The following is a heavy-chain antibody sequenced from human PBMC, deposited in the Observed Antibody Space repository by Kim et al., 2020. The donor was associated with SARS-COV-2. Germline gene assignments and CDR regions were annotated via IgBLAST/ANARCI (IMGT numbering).Heavy chain of an antibody. J-gene: IGHJ4*02. CDR3: AKGGYSYNGWVDY. CDR1: GFTFGDYA. V-gene: IGHV3-9*01. Sequence: GGSLRLSCAASGFTFGDYAMHWIRQAPGKGLEWVSGISWNRGSIGYADSVKGRFTISRDNAKNSLYLQMNSLRAEDTALYYCAKGGYSYNGWVDYWGQGTLVTVSS. D-gene: IGHD5-18*01. CDR2: ISWNRGSI.